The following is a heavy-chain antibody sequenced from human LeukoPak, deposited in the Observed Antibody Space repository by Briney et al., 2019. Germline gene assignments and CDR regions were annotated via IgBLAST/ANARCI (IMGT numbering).Heavy chain of an antibody. Sequence: GGSLRLSCAASGFTFSKHSMSWVRQAPGKGLEWVSLISSTGSDIYYAGSVKGRFTISRDNAKNSLYLQMNSLRAEDTAVYYCASGSSGTYYYFDYWGQGTLVTVSS. V-gene: IGHV3-21*01. J-gene: IGHJ4*02. CDR3: ASGSSGTYYYFDY. CDR1: GFTFSKHS. CDR2: ISSTGSDI. D-gene: IGHD1-26*01.